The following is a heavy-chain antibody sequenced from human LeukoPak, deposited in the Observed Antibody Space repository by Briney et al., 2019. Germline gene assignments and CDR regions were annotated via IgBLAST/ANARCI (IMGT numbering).Heavy chain of an antibody. Sequence: GSLRLSCAASGFTFSSFSMNWVRQAPGKGLEWVSSISSSSSYIYYADSVKGRFTISRDNAKNSLYLQMNSLRAEDTAVYYCTGNYYGSGSYADFDYWGQGTLVTVSS. CDR1: GFTFSSFS. D-gene: IGHD3-10*01. CDR3: TGNYYGSGSYADFDY. CDR2: ISSSSSYI. V-gene: IGHV3-21*04. J-gene: IGHJ4*02.